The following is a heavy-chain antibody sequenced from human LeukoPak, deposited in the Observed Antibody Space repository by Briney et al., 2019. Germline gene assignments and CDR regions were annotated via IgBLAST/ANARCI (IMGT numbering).Heavy chain of an antibody. CDR3: ARVGDSRGYSSDY. D-gene: IGHD3-22*01. J-gene: IGHJ4*02. CDR2: INHSGST. CDR1: GGSFSGYY. Sequence: PSETLSLTCAVYGGSFSGYYWSWIRQPPGKGLEWIGEINHSGSTNYNPSLKSRVTISVDTSKNQFSLKLSSVTAADTAVYYCARVGDSRGYSSDYWGQGTLVTVSS. V-gene: IGHV4-34*01.